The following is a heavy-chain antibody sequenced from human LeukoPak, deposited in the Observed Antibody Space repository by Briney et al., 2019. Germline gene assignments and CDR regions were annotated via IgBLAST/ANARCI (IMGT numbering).Heavy chain of an antibody. D-gene: IGHD6-19*01. CDR3: AREALKYSSGWPGYNWFDP. CDR1: GGSISSSSYY. J-gene: IGHJ5*02. Sequence: PSETLSLTCTVSGGSISSSSYYWGWIRQPPGKGLEWIGSIYHSGSTYYNPSLKSRVTISVDTSKNQFSLKLSSVTAADTAVYYCAREALKYSSGWPGYNWFDPWGQGTLVTVSS. V-gene: IGHV4-39*07. CDR2: IYHSGST.